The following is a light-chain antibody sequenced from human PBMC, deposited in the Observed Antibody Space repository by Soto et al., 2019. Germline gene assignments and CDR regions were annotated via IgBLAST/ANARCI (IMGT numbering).Light chain of an antibody. V-gene: IGKV3-11*01. CDR3: QQRSNWPPYT. CDR1: QSVSSY. J-gene: IGKJ2*01. Sequence: EIVLTQSPATLSLSPGERATLSCRASQSVSSYLAWYQQKPGQAPRLLIYDASNRATGIPARFSGSGSGTDFPLTIISLEPEEFAVYYCQQRSNWPPYTFGQGTKLEIK. CDR2: DAS.